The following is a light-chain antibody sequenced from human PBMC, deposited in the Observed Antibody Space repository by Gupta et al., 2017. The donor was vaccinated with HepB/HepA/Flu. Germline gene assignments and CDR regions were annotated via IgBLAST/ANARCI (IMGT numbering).Light chain of an antibody. CDR3: QQYYSTPT. Sequence: DIVMTQSPDSLAVSMGERDTINCKSSQSVLYSSNNKNYLAWYQQKPGQPPKLLIYWASTREPGVPDRFSGSGSGTDFTLTISSLQAEDVAVYYCQQYYSTPTFGQGTKVEIK. CDR1: QSVLYSSNNKNY. J-gene: IGKJ1*01. CDR2: WAS. V-gene: IGKV4-1*01.